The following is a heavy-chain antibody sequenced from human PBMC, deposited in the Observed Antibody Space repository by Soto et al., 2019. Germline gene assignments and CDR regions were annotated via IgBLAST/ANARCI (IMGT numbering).Heavy chain of an antibody. CDR1: GGTFSSYT. Sequence: QVQLVQSGAEVKKPGSSVKVSCKASGGTFSSYTISWVRQAPGQGLEWMGRIIPILGIANYAQKFQGRVTIAADKSTSTDYMELSSLRSEDTAVYYCAREGWFGGGSSLFDYWGQGTLVTVSS. D-gene: IGHD3-10*01. CDR2: IIPILGIA. CDR3: AREGWFGGGSSLFDY. V-gene: IGHV1-69*08. J-gene: IGHJ4*02.